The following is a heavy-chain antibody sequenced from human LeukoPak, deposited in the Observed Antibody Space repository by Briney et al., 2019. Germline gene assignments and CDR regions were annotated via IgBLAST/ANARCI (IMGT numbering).Heavy chain of an antibody. CDR3: ASTDDYADENY. CDR2: INSDGSTT. V-gene: IGHV3-74*01. CDR1: GFTFSSYW. Sequence: PGGSLRLSCAASGFTFSSYWMHWVRQAPGKGLVWVSRINSDGSTTNYADSVKGRFTISRDNAKNTLLLQMNSLRAEDTAVYYCASTDDYADENYWGQGTLVTVSS. D-gene: IGHD4-17*01. J-gene: IGHJ4*02.